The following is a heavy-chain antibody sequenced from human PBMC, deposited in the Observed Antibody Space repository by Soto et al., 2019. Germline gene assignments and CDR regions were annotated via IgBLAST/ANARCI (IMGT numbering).Heavy chain of an antibody. CDR2: ISAYNGNT. Sequence: ASVKVSCKASGYTFTSYGISWVRQAPGQGLEWMGWISAYNGNTNYAQKLQGRVTMTTDTSTSTVYMELRSLRSDDTAVYYCARGLYSSGWYGWFDPWGQGTLVTVSS. J-gene: IGHJ5*02. D-gene: IGHD6-19*01. CDR1: GYTFTSYG. CDR3: ARGLYSSGWYGWFDP. V-gene: IGHV1-18*01.